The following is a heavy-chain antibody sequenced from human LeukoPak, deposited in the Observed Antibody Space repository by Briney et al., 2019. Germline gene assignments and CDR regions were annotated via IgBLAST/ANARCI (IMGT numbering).Heavy chain of an antibody. CDR1: GYTFNTFH. CDR2: ISTYNGNS. Sequence: ASVKVSCKASGYTFNTFHVTWVRQAPGQGLQWMGRISTYNGNSHYAQSLQGRVTMTTDTSTNTAYMELGSLTSDDTAVYYCARLGVTRSSYYMDVWGTGTTVTVSS. CDR3: ARLGVTRSSYYMDV. V-gene: IGHV1-18*01. D-gene: IGHD4-23*01. J-gene: IGHJ6*03.